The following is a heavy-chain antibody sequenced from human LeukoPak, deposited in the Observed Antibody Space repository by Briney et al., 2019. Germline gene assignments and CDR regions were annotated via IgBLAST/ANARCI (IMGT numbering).Heavy chain of an antibody. Sequence: GGSLRLSCAASGLTVSINHMSWVRQAPGKGLEWVLVIYTGGSTDYADSVKSRFTISRDNSKNTLYHQMNSLSAEDRAVLYWARGARAATGYDYYYMDVWGKGTTVTVSS. D-gene: IGHD2-15*01. CDR1: GLTVSINH. J-gene: IGHJ6*03. CDR3: ARGARAATGYDYYYMDV. CDR2: IYTGGST. V-gene: IGHV3-53*01.